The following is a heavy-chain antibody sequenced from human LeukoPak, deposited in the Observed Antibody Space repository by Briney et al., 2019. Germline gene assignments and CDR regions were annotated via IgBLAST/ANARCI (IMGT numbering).Heavy chain of an antibody. D-gene: IGHD2-15*01. CDR3: AKGGRSSGFDY. J-gene: IGHJ4*02. Sequence: GGSLRLSCAASGFTFSGSPMSWVRQTPGKGLEWVSTISGSGDSTYYADSVKGRFTISRDNSKNTLYLQMNSLRAEDTAVYYRAKGGRSSGFDYWGLGALVTVSS. V-gene: IGHV3-23*01. CDR1: GFTFSGSP. CDR2: ISGSGDST.